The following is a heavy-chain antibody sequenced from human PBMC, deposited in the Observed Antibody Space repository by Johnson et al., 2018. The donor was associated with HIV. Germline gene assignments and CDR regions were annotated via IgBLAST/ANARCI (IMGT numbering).Heavy chain of an antibody. CDR2: IYSGGST. CDR3: TRGVNSEGGSI. Sequence: VQLVESGGGLVQPGGSLRLSCAASGFTVSSNYMSWVRQAPGKGLEWVSVIYSGGSTYYADSVKGRFTISRDNSKNTLYLQMNSLKIGDTAVYYCTRGVNSEGGSIWGQGTLVTVSS. V-gene: IGHV3-66*01. CDR1: GFTVSSNY. J-gene: IGHJ3*02. D-gene: IGHD3-16*01.